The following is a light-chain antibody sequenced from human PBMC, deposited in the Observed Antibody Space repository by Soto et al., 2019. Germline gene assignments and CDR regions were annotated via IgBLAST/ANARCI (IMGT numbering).Light chain of an antibody. V-gene: IGLV2-14*03. CDR3: SSYGASSTL. CDR2: DVS. J-gene: IGLJ2*01. CDR1: SSDIGGYNY. Sequence: QSALTQPASVSGSPGQSITISCTGSSSDIGGYNYVSWYQQHPGKAPKLLIYDVSYRPSGIADRFSCSKSGNTASLTISGLHPDDEADYYCSSYGASSTLFGGGTKLTVL.